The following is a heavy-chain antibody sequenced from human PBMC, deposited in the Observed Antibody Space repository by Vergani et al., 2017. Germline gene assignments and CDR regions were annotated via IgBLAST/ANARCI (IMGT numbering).Heavy chain of an antibody. CDR3: AKGSKGSSWYTPNDY. Sequence: EVQLLESGGGLVQPGGSLRLSCAASGFTFSSYAMSWVRQAPGKGLEWVSAISGSGGSIYYADSVKGRFTISRDNSKNTLYLQMNSLRAEDTAVYYCAKGSKGSSWYTPNDYWGQGTLVTVSS. CDR2: ISGSGGSI. J-gene: IGHJ4*02. V-gene: IGHV3-23*01. CDR1: GFTFSSYA. D-gene: IGHD6-13*01.